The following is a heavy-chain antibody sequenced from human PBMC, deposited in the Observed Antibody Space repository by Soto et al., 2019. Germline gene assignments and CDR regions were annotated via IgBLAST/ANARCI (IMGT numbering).Heavy chain of an antibody. CDR1: GYNLNSYA. CDR3: ARMRGYDYIDH. Sequence: QVQLVQSGAEVKKPGASVKVSCKASGYNLNSYAVTWVRQAPGHGLEWMGWISPYHGNADYPQKFQDRVTVTTETSTSTVYMEVRSLRPDDTAVYYCARMRGYDYIDHWGQGTLVTVSS. J-gene: IGHJ4*02. V-gene: IGHV1-18*01. CDR2: ISPYHGNA. D-gene: IGHD5-12*01.